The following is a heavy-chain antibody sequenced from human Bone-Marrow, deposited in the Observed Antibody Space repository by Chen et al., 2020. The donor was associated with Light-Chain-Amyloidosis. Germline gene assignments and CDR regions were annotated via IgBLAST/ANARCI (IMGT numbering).Heavy chain of an antibody. CDR2: FDPEDEEM. V-gene: IGHV1-24*01. J-gene: IGHJ4*02. D-gene: IGHD3-22*01. Sequence: QVQLVQSGAEVKRPGAPVKVSCKVSGDSLTALALHWVRQAPGKGLEWVGGFDPEDEEMMYGQKFQGRVRMIEDTSTKTAYMELTSLTSEDTAIYYCATDVDVGDYYETGFNYWGQGTLVTVSS. CDR3: ATDVDVGDYYETGFNY. CDR1: GDSLTALA.